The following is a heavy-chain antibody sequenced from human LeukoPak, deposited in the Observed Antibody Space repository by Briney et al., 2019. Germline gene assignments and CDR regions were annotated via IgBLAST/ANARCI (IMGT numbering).Heavy chain of an antibody. CDR3: ARDLGPHRSSPNSGAFDI. V-gene: IGHV3-11*04. CDR1: GFTLSDYY. J-gene: IGHJ3*02. D-gene: IGHD6-6*01. CDR2: ITPAGST. Sequence: EGSLRLSCAASGFTLSDYYMTWIRQAPGKGLEWVSYITPAGSTYYADSVKGRFTISRDNAKTSLFLQMSNLRADDTAVYYCARDLGPHRSSPNSGAFDIWGQGTMVTVSS.